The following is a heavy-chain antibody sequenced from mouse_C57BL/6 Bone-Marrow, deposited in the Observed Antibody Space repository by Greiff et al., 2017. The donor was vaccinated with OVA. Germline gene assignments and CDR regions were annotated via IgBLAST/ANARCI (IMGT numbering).Heavy chain of an antibody. Sequence: VQLQQPGAELVKPGASVTLSCKASGYTFTSYWMQWVKQRPGQGLEWIGMIHPNSGSTNYNEKFKSKATLTVDKSSSTAYMQLSSLTSEDSAVYYCAIYSNFWYFDVWGTGTTVTVSS. V-gene: IGHV1-64*01. D-gene: IGHD2-5*01. CDR3: AIYSNFWYFDV. CDR1: GYTFTSYW. J-gene: IGHJ1*03. CDR2: IHPNSGST.